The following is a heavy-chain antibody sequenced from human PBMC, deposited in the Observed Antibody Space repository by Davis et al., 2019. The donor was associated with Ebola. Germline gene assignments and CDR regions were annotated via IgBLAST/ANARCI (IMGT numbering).Heavy chain of an antibody. CDR1: GGSITSYY. CDR3: ARQLLGTAMVPLDY. Sequence: MPSETLSLTCTVSGGSITSYYWGWIRQPPGKGLEWIGSIYYSGSTYYNPSLKSRVTISVDTSENQFSLKLSSVTAADTAVYYCARQLLGTAMVPLDYWGQGTLVTVSS. CDR2: IYYSGST. V-gene: IGHV4-39*01. D-gene: IGHD5-18*01. J-gene: IGHJ4*02.